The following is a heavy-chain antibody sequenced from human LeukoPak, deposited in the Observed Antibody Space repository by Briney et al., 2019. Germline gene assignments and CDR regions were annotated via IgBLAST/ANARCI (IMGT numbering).Heavy chain of an antibody. D-gene: IGHD2-21*02. V-gene: IGHV1-69*04. Sequence: SVKVSCKASGGTFSSYTISWVRQAPGQGLEWMGRIIPILGIANYAQKFQGRVTITADKSTSTAYMELSSLRSEDTAVYYCARERKAYCGGDCRSMTWGQGTLVTVSS. J-gene: IGHJ4*02. CDR3: ARERKAYCGGDCRSMT. CDR2: IIPILGIA. CDR1: GGTFSSYT.